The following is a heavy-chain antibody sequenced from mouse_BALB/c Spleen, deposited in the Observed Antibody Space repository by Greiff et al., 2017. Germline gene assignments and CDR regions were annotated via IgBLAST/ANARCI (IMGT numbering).Heavy chain of an antibody. CDR3: AFYDGKTWFAY. V-gene: IGHV1-14*01. J-gene: IGHJ3*01. Sequence: VQLQQSGPELVKPGASVKMSCKASGYTFTSYVMHWVKQKPGQGLEWIGYINPYNDGTKYNEKFKGKATLTSDKSSSTAYMELSSLTSEDSAVYYCAFYDGKTWFAYWGQGTLVTVSA. CDR1: GYTFTSYV. D-gene: IGHD2-1*01. CDR2: INPYNDGT.